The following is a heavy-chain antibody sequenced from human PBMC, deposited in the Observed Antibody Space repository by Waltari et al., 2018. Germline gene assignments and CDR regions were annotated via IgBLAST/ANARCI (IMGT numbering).Heavy chain of an antibody. CDR1: GYTFTDYY. Sequence: EVQLVQSVAEVKKPGATVNISCKASGYTFTDYYMHWVQQAPGKGLEWMGRDDTEEGETIDEEKCQGRVTITADTSRNTAKMELSSLRSEDTAVYYCGTVKVNIAAAGTVLGYWGQGTLVTVSS. CDR3: GTVKVNIAAAGTVLGY. D-gene: IGHD6-13*01. J-gene: IGHJ4*02. CDR2: DDTEEGET. V-gene: IGHV1-69-2*01.